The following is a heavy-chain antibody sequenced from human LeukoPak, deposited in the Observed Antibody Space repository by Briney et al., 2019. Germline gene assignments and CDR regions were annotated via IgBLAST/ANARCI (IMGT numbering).Heavy chain of an antibody. V-gene: IGHV3-23*01. J-gene: IGHJ5*02. D-gene: IGHD2-15*01. CDR3: ATYPGVVPRGGRWFDP. CDR2: ISGSGGST. CDR1: GFTFSSYA. Sequence: GGSLRLSCAASGFTFSSYAMSWVRQAPGKGLEWVSAISGSGGSTYYADSVKGRFTISRDNSKNTLYLQMNSLRAEDTAVYYCATYPGVVPRGGRWFDPWGQGTLVTVSS.